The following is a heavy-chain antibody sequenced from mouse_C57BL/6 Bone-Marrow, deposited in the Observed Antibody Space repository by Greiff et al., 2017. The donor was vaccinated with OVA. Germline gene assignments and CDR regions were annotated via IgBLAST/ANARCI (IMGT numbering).Heavy chain of an antibody. J-gene: IGHJ1*03. Sequence: QVQLKQPGAELVKPGASVKMSCKASGYTFTSYWITWVKQRPGQGLEWIGDIYPGSGSTNYNEKFKSKATLTVDTSSSTAYMQLSSLTSEDSAVYYCARSAYGYDEDWYFDVWGTGTTVTVSS. V-gene: IGHV1-55*01. D-gene: IGHD2-2*01. CDR2: IYPGSGST. CDR1: GYTFTSYW. CDR3: ARSAYGYDEDWYFDV.